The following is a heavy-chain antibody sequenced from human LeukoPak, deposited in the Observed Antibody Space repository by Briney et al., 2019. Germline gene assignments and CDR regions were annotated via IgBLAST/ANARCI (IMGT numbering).Heavy chain of an antibody. Sequence: ASVKVSCKASGYTFTGYYMHWVRQAPGQGLEWMGWISAYNGNTNYAQKLQGRVTMTTDTSTSTAYMELRSLRSDDTAVYYCARDVPGYYYDSSGRNAFDIWGQGTMVTVSS. CDR1: GYTFTGYY. J-gene: IGHJ3*02. V-gene: IGHV1-18*04. D-gene: IGHD3-22*01. CDR3: ARDVPGYYYDSSGRNAFDI. CDR2: ISAYNGNT.